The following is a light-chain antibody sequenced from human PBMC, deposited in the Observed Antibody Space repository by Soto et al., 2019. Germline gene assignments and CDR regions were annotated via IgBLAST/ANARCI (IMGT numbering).Light chain of an antibody. CDR3: AAWDDSLNGFWV. V-gene: IGLV1-44*01. J-gene: IGLJ3*02. CDR2: SNN. Sequence: QLVLTQPPSASGTPGQRVTISCSGSNSNIGSNTVNWYQQLPGTAPKLLIYSNNQRPSGVPDRFSGSKSGTSASLAISGLQSEDEADYFCAAWDDSLNGFWVFGGGTKVTVL. CDR1: NSNIGSNT.